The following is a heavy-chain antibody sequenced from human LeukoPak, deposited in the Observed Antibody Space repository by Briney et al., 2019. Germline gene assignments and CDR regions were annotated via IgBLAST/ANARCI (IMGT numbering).Heavy chain of an antibody. CDR2: IYYSGST. D-gene: IGHD6-13*01. V-gene: IGHV4-61*01. J-gene: IGHJ6*02. CDR1: GGSVSSNNYY. CDR3: ARCDGESRYSSSYYYYYYYGMDV. Sequence: PSETLSLTCTVSGGSVSSNNYYWSWIRQPPGKGLEWIGYIYYSGSTNYNPSLKSRVTISVHTSKNQFSLKLSSVTAADTAVYYCARCDGESRYSSSYYYYYYYGMDVWGQGTTVTVSS.